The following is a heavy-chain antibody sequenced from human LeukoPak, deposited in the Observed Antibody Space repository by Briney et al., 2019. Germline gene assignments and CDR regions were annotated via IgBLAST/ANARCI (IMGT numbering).Heavy chain of an antibody. CDR2: ISYDGSNK. D-gene: IGHD5-12*01. CDR1: GFTFSSYA. V-gene: IGHV3-30-3*01. CDR3: AKDLQVATIWGYYMDV. Sequence: PGRSLRLSCAASGFTFSSYAMHWVRQAPGKGLEWVAVISYDGSNKYYADSVKGRFTISRDNSKNTLYLQMNSLRAEDTAVYYCAKDLQVATIWGYYMDVWGKGTTVTVSS. J-gene: IGHJ6*03.